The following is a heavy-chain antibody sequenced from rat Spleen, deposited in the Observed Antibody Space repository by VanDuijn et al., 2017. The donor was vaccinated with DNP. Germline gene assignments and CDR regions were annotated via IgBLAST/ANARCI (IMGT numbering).Heavy chain of an antibody. D-gene: IGHD4-3*01. V-gene: IGHV5-17*01. CDR3: ARGVHIIRGTVWYFDY. CDR1: A. Sequence: AMAWVRQAPKKGLEWVATISYDGLRTYYRDSVRGRFNISRDDAKSTLYLQMDSLRSGDTATYFCARGVHIIRGTVWYFDYWGQGVMVTVSS. J-gene: IGHJ2*01. CDR2: ISYDGLRT.